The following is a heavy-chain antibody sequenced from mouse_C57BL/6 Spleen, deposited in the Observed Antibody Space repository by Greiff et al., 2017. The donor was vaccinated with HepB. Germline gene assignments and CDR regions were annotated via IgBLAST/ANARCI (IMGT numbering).Heavy chain of an antibody. D-gene: IGHD2-2*01. CDR3: ASFYGYDGFAY. CDR1: GYTFTDYY. J-gene: IGHJ3*01. V-gene: IGHV1-26*01. Sequence: VQLQQSGPELVKPGASVKISCKASGYTFTDYYMNWVKQSHGKSLEWIGDINPNNGGTDYNQKFKGKATLTVDKSSSTADMELRSLTSEDSAVYYCASFYGYDGFAYWGQGTLVTVSA. CDR2: INPNNGGT.